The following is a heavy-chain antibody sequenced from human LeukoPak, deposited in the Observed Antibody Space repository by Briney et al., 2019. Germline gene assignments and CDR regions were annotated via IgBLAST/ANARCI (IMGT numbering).Heavy chain of an antibody. V-gene: IGHV3-7*01. CDR1: GFTFSSYW. CDR3: ARVMSASVWRTYGSYYYYYYMDV. J-gene: IGHJ6*03. Sequence: GGSLRLSCAASGFTFSSYWMSWVRQAPGKGLEWVANIKQDGSEKYSVDSVRGRFTISRDNAKNSLYMQMNSLRAEDTAVYYCARVMSASVWRTYGSYYYYYYMDVWGKGTTVTVSS. CDR2: IKQDGSEK. D-gene: IGHD3-16*01.